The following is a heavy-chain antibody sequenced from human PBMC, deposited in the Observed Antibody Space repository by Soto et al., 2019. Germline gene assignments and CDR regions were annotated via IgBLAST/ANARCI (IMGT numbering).Heavy chain of an antibody. CDR2: ISWDGGST. V-gene: IGHV3-43*01. CDR1: GFTFDDYT. J-gene: IGHJ6*02. CDR3: AKDKEAGAAPPYGMDV. Sequence: GGSLRLSCAASGFTFDDYTMHWVRQAPGKGLEWVSLISWDGGSTYHADSVKGRFTISRDNSKNSLYLQMNSLRTEDTALYYCAKDKEAGAAPPYGMDVWGQGTTVTVSS. D-gene: IGHD1-26*01.